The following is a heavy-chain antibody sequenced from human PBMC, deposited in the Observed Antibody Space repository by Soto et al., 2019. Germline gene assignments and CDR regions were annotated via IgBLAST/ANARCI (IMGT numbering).Heavy chain of an antibody. D-gene: IGHD6-13*01. CDR3: AAGYSSSWYGAG. Sequence: SVKFSCEAYGFTFTSSAMQWVRQARGQRLEWIGWVVVGSGNTNYAQKFQERVTITRDMSTSTAYMELSSLRSEDTAVYYCAAGYSSSWYGAGWGQGTLVTVSS. CDR1: GFTFTSSA. V-gene: IGHV1-58*02. CDR2: VVVGSGNT. J-gene: IGHJ4*02.